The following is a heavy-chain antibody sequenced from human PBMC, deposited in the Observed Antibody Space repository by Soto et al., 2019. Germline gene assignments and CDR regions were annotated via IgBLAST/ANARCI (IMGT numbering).Heavy chain of an antibody. CDR2: IHHSGST. CDR1: GDSITSHHC. Sequence: QVQLQESGPGLVKPAGTLSLTCAVSGDSITSHHCWTWVRQPPGKELEWRGEIHHSGSTNYNPSLSGRLTLSVDKSSNQFSLSLTSVTDADTAVYYCARGHHQEVTRPPEYFPHWGQGTLITVSS. J-gene: IGHJ1*01. V-gene: IGHV4-4*02. CDR3: ARGHHQEVTRPPEYFPH. D-gene: IGHD4-4*01.